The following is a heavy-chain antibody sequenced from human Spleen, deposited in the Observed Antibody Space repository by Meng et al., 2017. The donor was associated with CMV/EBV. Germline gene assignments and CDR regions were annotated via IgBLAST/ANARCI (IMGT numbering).Heavy chain of an antibody. D-gene: IGHD6-13*01. CDR2: INPNSGGT. J-gene: IGHJ5*02. Sequence: ASVKVSCKASGYTFTGYYMHWVRQAPGQGLEWMGWINPNSGGTNYAQKFQGRVTMTRDTSISTAYMELSRLRSDDTAVYYCARGDSSSWGWFDPWGQGTLVTVSS. CDR3: ARGDSSSWGWFDP. V-gene: IGHV1-2*02. CDR1: GYTFTGYY.